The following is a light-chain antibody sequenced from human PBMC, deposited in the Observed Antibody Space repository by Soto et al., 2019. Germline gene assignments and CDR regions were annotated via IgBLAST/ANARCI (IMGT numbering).Light chain of an antibody. J-gene: IGKJ1*01. Sequence: DIQMAQSPSSLSASVGDRVTITCRASQSISSYLNWYQQKPGKAPKLLIYASSSLQSGVPSRFSGSGSGTDFTLTISSLQFEDFASHYCQQSYSTPWTFVQGTKVDTK. CDR2: ASS. CDR1: QSISSY. V-gene: IGKV1-39*01. CDR3: QQSYSTPWT.